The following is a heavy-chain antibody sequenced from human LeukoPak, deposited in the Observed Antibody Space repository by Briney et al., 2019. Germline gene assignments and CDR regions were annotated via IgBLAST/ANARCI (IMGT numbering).Heavy chain of an antibody. D-gene: IGHD2-8*01. CDR2: INHSGST. CDR3: RGYCTNGVCSGYYYYYMDV. CDR1: GGSFSGYY. Sequence: PSETLSLTCAVYGGSFSGYYWSWIRQPPGKGLEWIGEINHSGSTNYNPSLKSRVTISVDTSKNQFSLKLGSVTAADTAVYYCRGYCTNGVCSGYYYYYMDVWGKGTTVTVSS. V-gene: IGHV4-34*01. J-gene: IGHJ6*03.